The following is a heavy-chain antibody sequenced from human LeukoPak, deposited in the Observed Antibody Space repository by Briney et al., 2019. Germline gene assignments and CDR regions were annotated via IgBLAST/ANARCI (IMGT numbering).Heavy chain of an antibody. CDR1: GYTFTGYY. CDR2: INPNNGAT. D-gene: IGHD1-26*01. CDR3: TRESGSYHGNDY. Sequence: ASVKISCKASGYTFTGYYMHWVRQAPGQGLEWMGRINPNNGATNYAQKLQGRVTITGDTSISTAYMELSSLRSDDTAVYYCTRESGSYHGNDYWGQGTLVTVSS. J-gene: IGHJ4*02. V-gene: IGHV1-2*06.